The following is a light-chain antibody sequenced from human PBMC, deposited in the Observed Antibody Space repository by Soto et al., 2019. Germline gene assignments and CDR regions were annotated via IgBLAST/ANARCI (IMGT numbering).Light chain of an antibody. CDR1: QSISSW. CDR2: KAS. Sequence: DIQMTQSPSTLSASVGDRVTITCRASQSISSWLAWYQQKPGKAPRLLIYKASNLESGVPSRFSGSGSGTEITLTISSLQPDDSATYYCQQYNDNWTFGQGTKVDI. CDR3: QQYNDNWT. J-gene: IGKJ1*01. V-gene: IGKV1-5*03.